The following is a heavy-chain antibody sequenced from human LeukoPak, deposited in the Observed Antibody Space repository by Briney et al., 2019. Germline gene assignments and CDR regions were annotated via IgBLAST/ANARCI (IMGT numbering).Heavy chain of an antibody. Sequence: PGRSLRLSCITSGFTFSRYGMHWVRQAPGKGLEWVAVIWYDGSIKYYGDSVKGRFTISRDDSKNTLYLQMNSLRADDTAVYHCARDLWGNEDYWGQGTLVTVSS. V-gene: IGHV3-33*01. J-gene: IGHJ4*02. CDR2: IWYDGSIK. CDR3: ARDLWGNEDY. CDR1: GFTFSRYG. D-gene: IGHD7-27*01.